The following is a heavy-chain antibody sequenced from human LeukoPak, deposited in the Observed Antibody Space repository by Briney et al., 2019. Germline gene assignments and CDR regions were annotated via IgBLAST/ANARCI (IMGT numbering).Heavy chain of an antibody. CDR1: GFTFSSYW. CDR3: ATSSVWGGAFNI. CDR2: CDSDGSGT. V-gene: IGHV3-74*01. D-gene: IGHD3-16*01. Sequence: PGGSLRLSCAASGFTFSSYWMYWVRQAPGKGLMWVSRCDSDGSGTTYVDSVKGRFTVSRDNAKNTLYLQMSSLRAEDTAVCYCATSSVWGGAFNIWGQGTMVTVSS. J-gene: IGHJ3*02.